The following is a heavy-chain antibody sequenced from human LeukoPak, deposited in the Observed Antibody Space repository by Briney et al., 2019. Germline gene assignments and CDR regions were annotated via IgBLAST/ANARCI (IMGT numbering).Heavy chain of an antibody. D-gene: IGHD5-24*01. Sequence: GGPLRLFCAASGFTFSSYAMHWVRQAPGKGLEWVAVISYDGSNKYYADSVKGRFTISRDNSKNTLYLQMNSLRAEDTAVYYCARDHGSRTDYWGQGTLVTVSS. CDR1: GFTFSSYA. CDR3: ARDHGSRTDY. CDR2: ISYDGSNK. J-gene: IGHJ4*02. V-gene: IGHV3-30*14.